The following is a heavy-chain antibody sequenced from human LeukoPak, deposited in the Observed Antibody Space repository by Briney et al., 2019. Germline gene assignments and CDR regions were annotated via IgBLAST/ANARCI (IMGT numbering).Heavy chain of an antibody. V-gene: IGHV1-2*02. Sequence: ASVKVSCKASGYTFAGYYIHWVRQAPGQGLEWMGWLNPKSGGTNYAQNFQGRVTMTRDTIINTAYMELSRLRSDDTAVYYCARNDWNDPWFDPWGQGTLVTVSS. J-gene: IGHJ5*02. CDR1: GYTFAGYY. D-gene: IGHD1-1*01. CDR3: ARNDWNDPWFDP. CDR2: LNPKSGGT.